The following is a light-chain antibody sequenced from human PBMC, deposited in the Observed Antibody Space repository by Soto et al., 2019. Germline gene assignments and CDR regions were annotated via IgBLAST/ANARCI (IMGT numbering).Light chain of an antibody. V-gene: IGLV2-8*01. CDR3: SSYAGSNKLV. CDR1: SSDVGGYNY. J-gene: IGLJ2*01. Sequence: QSALTQPPSASGSPGQSVTISCTGTSSDVGGYNYVSWYQQHPGKAPKLMIYEVSERPSGVPDRFSGSKSGNTDSLTVSGLQAEDEADYYCSSYAGSNKLVFGGGTKLTVL. CDR2: EVS.